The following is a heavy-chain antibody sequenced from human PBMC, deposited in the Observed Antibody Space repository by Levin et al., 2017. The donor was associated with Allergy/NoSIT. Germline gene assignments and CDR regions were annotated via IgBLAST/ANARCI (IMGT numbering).Heavy chain of an antibody. J-gene: IGHJ6*02. V-gene: IGHV4-59*12. Sequence: PSETLSLTCTVSGASITSYYWSWIRQPPGKGLEWIGYIYYSGSTNYNPSLKSRVTISADTSKNQFSLKLSSVTAADTAVYYCARDRTTQHTSEVYYYGMDVWGLGTTVTVSS. CDR1: GASITSYY. CDR2: IYYSGST. D-gene: IGHD4-11*01. CDR3: ARDRTTQHTSEVYYYGMDV.